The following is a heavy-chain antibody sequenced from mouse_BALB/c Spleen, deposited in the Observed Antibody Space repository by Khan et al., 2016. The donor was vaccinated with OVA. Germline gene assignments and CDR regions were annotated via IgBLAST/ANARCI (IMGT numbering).Heavy chain of an antibody. Sequence: QVQLKESGPGLVAPSKSLSITCTVSGFSLTSNGVHWDRQPPGKGLEWLGVIWVGGSTNYNSAPMCRVSISKDNSKSQGCLKMNRLHTHATAMYYYARLEYLWGPVTTLTVSS. V-gene: IGHV2-9*02. J-gene: IGHJ2*01. CDR3: ARLEYL. CDR1: GFSLTSNG. CDR2: IWVGGST.